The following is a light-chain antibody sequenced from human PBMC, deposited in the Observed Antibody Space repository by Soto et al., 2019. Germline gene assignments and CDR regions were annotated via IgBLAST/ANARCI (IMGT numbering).Light chain of an antibody. CDR1: SSNVGAYTF. CDR3: VSFSCGTYV. V-gene: IGLV2-8*01. Sequence: SALTQPASAFGSPGQSVTISCTETSSNVGAYTFVSWYQQPPGRAPRLMVYDVNRRPPGVPDRCFGSKSGNTASLTVSGLQAEDEADYYCVSFSCGTYVFGTGTKATVL. J-gene: IGLJ1*01. CDR2: DVN.